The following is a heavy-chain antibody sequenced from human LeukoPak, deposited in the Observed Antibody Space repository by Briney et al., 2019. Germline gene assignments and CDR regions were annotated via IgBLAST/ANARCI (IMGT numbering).Heavy chain of an antibody. CDR3: ARANYDFWSGYSGFDY. J-gene: IGHJ4*02. V-gene: IGHV4-61*01. CDR1: GGSVSSGSYY. Sequence: SETLSLTCTVSGGSVSSGSYYWSWIRQPPGKGLEWIGSIYYSGSTYYNPSLKSRVTISVDTSKNQFSLKLSSVTAADTAVYYCARANYDFWSGYSGFDYWGQGTLVTVSS. D-gene: IGHD3-3*01. CDR2: IYYSGST.